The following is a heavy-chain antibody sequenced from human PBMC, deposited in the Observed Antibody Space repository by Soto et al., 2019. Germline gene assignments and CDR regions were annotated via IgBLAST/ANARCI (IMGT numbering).Heavy chain of an antibody. CDR3: AKDKVPYFDYWSRKRWCDP. CDR1: GFSFSVFD. J-gene: IGHJ5*02. V-gene: IGHV3-30*18. Sequence: GGFLRLSCVASGFSFSVFDMRWVREFPRKGLEWVAVISTDASTRYYINSVEGRVTISIDDSKNTLYLQMDRLRVDDTAVYYCAKDKVPYFDYWSRKRWCDPWAQRT. CDR2: ISTDASTR. D-gene: IGHD3-3*01.